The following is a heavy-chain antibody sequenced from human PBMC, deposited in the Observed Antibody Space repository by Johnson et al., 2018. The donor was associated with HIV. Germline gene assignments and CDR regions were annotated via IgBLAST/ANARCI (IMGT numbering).Heavy chain of an antibody. Sequence: VQLVESGGGVVQPGGSLILSCAASGFTFSSYWMHWVRQAPGKGLVWVSRIRSNGGSTYYAHSVKGRFTISRDNSKNTLYLQMGSLRAEDMAVYYCARGGRGYSYSYAFDIWGQGTMVTVSS. CDR3: ARGGRGYSYSYAFDI. CDR1: GFTFSSYW. CDR2: IRSNGGST. V-gene: IGHV3-64*01. D-gene: IGHD5-18*01. J-gene: IGHJ3*02.